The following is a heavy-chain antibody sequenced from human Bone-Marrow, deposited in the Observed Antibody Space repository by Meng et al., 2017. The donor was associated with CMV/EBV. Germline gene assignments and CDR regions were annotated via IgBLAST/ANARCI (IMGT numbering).Heavy chain of an antibody. V-gene: IGHV3-23*01. J-gene: IGHJ3*02. Sequence: GESLKISCAASGFTFSSYAMSWVRQAPGKGLEWVSAISGSGGSTYYADSVKGRFTISRDNAKNSLYLQMNSLRAEDTAVYYCASRNPAAGGAFDIWGQGTMVTVSS. D-gene: IGHD2-2*01. CDR2: ISGSGGST. CDR1: GFTFSSYA. CDR3: ASRNPAAGGAFDI.